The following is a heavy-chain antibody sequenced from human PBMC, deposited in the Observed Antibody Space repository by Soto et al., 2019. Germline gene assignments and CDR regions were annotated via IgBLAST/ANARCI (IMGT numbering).Heavy chain of an antibody. J-gene: IGHJ3*02. V-gene: IGHV4-59*01. D-gene: IGHD3-22*01. CDR2: IYSSGST. CDR1: GGSLNSYY. Sequence: SETLSLTCTVSGGSLNSYYWTWIRQSPGKGLEWIGYIYSSGSTNYNPSLKSRVTISVDTSKNQFSLKLSSVTAADTAVYYCARDLPPSYDSSGYSVFDIWGQGTMVTVSS. CDR3: ARDLPPSYDSSGYSVFDI.